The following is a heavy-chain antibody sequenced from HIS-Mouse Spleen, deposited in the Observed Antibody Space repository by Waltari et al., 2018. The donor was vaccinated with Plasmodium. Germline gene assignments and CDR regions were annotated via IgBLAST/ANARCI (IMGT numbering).Heavy chain of an antibody. J-gene: IGHJ4*02. D-gene: IGHD6-13*01. CDR3: AKDRRSSSWYVDY. CDR2: ISYDGSNK. CDR1: GFTFSSHG. Sequence: VEVVGAGGGRGQAGGVLRPPLAGPGFTFSSHGMHLVRQAPGKGVEWVAVISYDGSNKYYADSVKGRFTISRDNSKNTLYLQMNSLRAEDTAVYYCAKDRRSSSWYVDYWGQGTLVTVSS. V-gene: IGHV3-30*18.